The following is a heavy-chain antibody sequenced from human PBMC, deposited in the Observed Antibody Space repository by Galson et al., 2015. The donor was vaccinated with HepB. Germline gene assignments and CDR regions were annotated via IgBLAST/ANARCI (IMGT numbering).Heavy chain of an antibody. V-gene: IGHV3-66*02. Sequence: SLRLSCAASGFTVSSDYMNWVRQAPGKGLEWVSVIYTGGSTYYAAYVKGRFTISRDNSKNTVYLQMNSLRPEDTAVYYCARILYNWNLNYYYGMDVWGQGTTLTVSS. J-gene: IGHJ6*02. D-gene: IGHD1-20*01. CDR3: ARILYNWNLNYYYGMDV. CDR1: GFTVSSDY. CDR2: IYTGGST.